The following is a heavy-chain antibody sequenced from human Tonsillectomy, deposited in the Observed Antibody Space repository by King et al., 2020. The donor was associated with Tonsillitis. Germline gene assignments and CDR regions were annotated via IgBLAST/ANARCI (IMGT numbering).Heavy chain of an antibody. D-gene: IGHD4-17*01. CDR1: GYIFTSYW. Sequence: VQLVESGAEVKKPGESLKISCKASGYIFTSYWIGWVRQMPGKGLEWMGMIYPGDSDTRYSPSFQGHVTITADKSISTAYLHWSSLKASDTAIYYCARRGYGDYPLDHWGQGTLGTASS. CDR3: ARRGYGDYPLDH. V-gene: IGHV5-51*01. CDR2: IYPGDSDT. J-gene: IGHJ4*02.